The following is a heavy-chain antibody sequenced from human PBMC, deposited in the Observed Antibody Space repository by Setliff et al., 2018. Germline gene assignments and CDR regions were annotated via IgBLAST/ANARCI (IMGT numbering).Heavy chain of an antibody. Sequence: ASVKVSCKASGHTLTGYYMHWVRQAPGQGPEWMGWINPHTSSTHSTQKFQGRLTMTRDTSITTAYMELRSLGSDDTAIYYCARPATVAMGDYYFDSWGQGTLVTVSS. CDR1: GHTLTGYY. CDR2: INPHTSST. V-gene: IGHV1-2*02. D-gene: IGHD2-21*02. J-gene: IGHJ4*02. CDR3: ARPATVAMGDYYFDS.